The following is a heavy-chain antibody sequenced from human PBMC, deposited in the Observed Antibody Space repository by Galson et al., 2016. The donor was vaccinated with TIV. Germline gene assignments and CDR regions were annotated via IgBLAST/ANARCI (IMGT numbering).Heavy chain of an antibody. J-gene: IGHJ4*02. Sequence: SLRLSCAASGFTFTDYEFHWVRQAPGKGLEWVSYIGRNGRTIFYADSVQGRFTISRDNAKNSLSLQMNSLRVEDTALYYCVRDRGNYYGFEYWGQGTLVTVSS. CDR1: GFTFTDYE. V-gene: IGHV3-48*03. D-gene: IGHD1-26*01. CDR3: VRDRGNYYGFEY. CDR2: IGRNGRTI.